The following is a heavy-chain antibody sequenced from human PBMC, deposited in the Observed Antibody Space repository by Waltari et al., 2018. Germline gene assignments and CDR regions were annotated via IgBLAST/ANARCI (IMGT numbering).Heavy chain of an antibody. V-gene: IGHV3-21*01. CDR3: ARDRAVDDAFDI. CDR2: ISSSGSVI. J-gene: IGHJ3*02. D-gene: IGHD6-19*01. Sequence: VQLVESGGGLVKPGGSLRLSCAASGFTFSNYNINWVRQAPGKGREWVSTISSSGSVIYYADSVKGRFTISRDNAKNSLYLQMNSLRAEDTGVYYCARDRAVDDAFDIWGQGTMVTVAS. CDR1: GFTFSNYN.